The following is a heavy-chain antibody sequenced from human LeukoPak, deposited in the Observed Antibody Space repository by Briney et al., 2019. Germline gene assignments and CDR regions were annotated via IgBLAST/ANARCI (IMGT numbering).Heavy chain of an antibody. CDR3: ATSRYCTNGVCYTQHDS. J-gene: IGHJ5*01. V-gene: IGHV5-51*01. D-gene: IGHD2-8*01. CDR1: GYTFANHW. Sequence: GESLKISCKGSGYTFANHWIAWVRQMPGKGLEWMGIIYPGDSDTRYSPSFQGQVTISADKSIRSAYLQWSSLKASDTAMYYCATSRYCTNGVCYTQHDSWGQGTLVTVSS. CDR2: IYPGDSDT.